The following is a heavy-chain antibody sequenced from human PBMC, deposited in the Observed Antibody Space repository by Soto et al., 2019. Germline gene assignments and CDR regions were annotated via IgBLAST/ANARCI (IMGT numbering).Heavy chain of an antibody. Sequence: GGSLRLSCSASGFNFAAYTMSWVRLTPGKGLEWVGFIRRIAYGGTTDYAASVKGRFTISRDDSRKIVYLQMSRLKIEDTAVYYCSRSLAIDFDSWGQGTLVTVAS. V-gene: IGHV3-49*04. CDR3: SRSLAIDFDS. J-gene: IGHJ4*02. CDR2: IRRIAYGGTT. CDR1: GFNFAAYT.